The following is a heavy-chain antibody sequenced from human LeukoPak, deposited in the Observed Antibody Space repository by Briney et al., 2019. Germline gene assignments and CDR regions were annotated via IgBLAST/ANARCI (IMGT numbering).Heavy chain of an antibody. CDR3: ARGLPWGQNSLYGMDV. D-gene: IGHD7-27*01. CDR2: ISAYNGNT. V-gene: IGHV1-18*01. J-gene: IGHJ6*01. Sequence: ASVKVSCKASGYTFTSYGVSWVRQAPGQGLEWMGWISAYNGNTNYAQKVQAKVTMTRDTSTSTAYMELRSLRSDDTAVYYCARGLPWGQNSLYGMDVWGQGTAVTVSS. CDR1: GYTFTSYG.